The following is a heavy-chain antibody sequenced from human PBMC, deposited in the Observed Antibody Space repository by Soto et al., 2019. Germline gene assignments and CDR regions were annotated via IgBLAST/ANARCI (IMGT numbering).Heavy chain of an antibody. V-gene: IGHV3-30*18. CDR2: MSSDGSKI. D-gene: IGHD1-26*01. CDR1: GFDFTYYA. Sequence: QVQLVESGGGAVQPGESLRLSCVASGFDFTYYAMHWVRQAPGKGLESVAVMSSDGSKIHHTDSVKGRFTISRDNSKNTLYLQMKRRRKEDTTVYLCAKDYGVGGTLGLCDYWGQGTLVSVSS. J-gene: IGHJ4*02. CDR3: AKDYGVGGTLGLCDY.